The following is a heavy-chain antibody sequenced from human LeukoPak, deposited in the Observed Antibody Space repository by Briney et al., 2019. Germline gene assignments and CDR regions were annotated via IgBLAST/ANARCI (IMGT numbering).Heavy chain of an antibody. CDR2: IYYSGST. CDR3: ARHRGSGWYAPDFDY. CDR1: GFTFSTSI. J-gene: IGHJ4*02. D-gene: IGHD6-19*01. Sequence: GSLRLSCAASGFTFSTSIMSWVRQPPGKGLEWIGSIYYSGSTYYNPSLKSRVTISVDTSKNQFSLKLSSVTAADAAVYYCARHRGSGWYAPDFDYWGQGTLVTVSS. V-gene: IGHV4-39*01.